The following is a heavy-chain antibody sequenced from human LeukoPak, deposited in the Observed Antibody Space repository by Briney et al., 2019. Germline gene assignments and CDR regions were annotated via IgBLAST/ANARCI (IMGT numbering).Heavy chain of an antibody. J-gene: IGHJ4*02. CDR2: ICGSGGST. CDR1: GFTFSSYA. Sequence: GRSLRLSCAASGFTFSSYAMSWVRQAPGKGLEWVSAICGSGGSTYYADPVKGRFTISRDNSKNTLYLQMNSLRAEDTAVYYCAKVRRGLQNYYWGQGTLVTVSS. D-gene: IGHD5-18*01. CDR3: AKVRRGLQNYY. V-gene: IGHV3-23*01.